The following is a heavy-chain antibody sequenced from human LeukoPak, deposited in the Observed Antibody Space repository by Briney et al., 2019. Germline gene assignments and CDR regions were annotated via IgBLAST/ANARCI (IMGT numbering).Heavy chain of an antibody. CDR1: GGSISSYY. D-gene: IGHD3-16*01. CDR2: IYYSGST. J-gene: IGHJ4*02. Sequence: SETLSLTCTVSGGSISSYYWSWIRQPPGKGLEGIGYIYYSGSTNYNPSLKSRVTISVDTSKNQFSLKLSSVTAADTAVYYCASMVGEGYFDYWGQGTLVTASS. V-gene: IGHV4-59*08. CDR3: ASMVGEGYFDY.